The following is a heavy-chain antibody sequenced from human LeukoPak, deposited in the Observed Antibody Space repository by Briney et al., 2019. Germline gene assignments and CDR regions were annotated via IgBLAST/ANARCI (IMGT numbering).Heavy chain of an antibody. J-gene: IGHJ4*02. D-gene: IGHD3-10*01. CDR1: GGSISSSSYY. CDR2: INHSGST. CDR3: ASVRFGEFCY. Sequence: SETLSLTCTVSGGSISSSSYYWSWIRQPPGKGLEWIGEINHSGSTNYNPSLKSRVTISVDTSKNQFSLKLSSVTAADTAVYYCASVRFGEFCYWGQGTLVTVSS. V-gene: IGHV4-39*07.